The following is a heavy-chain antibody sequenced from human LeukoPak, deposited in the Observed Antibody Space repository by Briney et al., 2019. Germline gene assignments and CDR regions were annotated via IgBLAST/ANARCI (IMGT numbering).Heavy chain of an antibody. J-gene: IGHJ4*02. CDR3: AKDLATKYALDY. D-gene: IGHD2-8*01. V-gene: IGHV3-48*02. CDR1: GFTFSSYS. CDR2: ISTSGSTI. Sequence: PGGPLRLSCAASGFTFSSYSMNWVRQAPGKGPEWVSYISTSGSTIFYTDSVKGRFTISRDSAKNSVSLQMSSLRDEDTAVYYCAKDLATKYALDYWGQGTLVTVSS.